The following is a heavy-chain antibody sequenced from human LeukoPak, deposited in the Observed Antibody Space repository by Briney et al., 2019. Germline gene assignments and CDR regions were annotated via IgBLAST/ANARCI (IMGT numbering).Heavy chain of an antibody. J-gene: IGHJ4*02. CDR3: ARTFIAVALDY. Sequence: PSETLSLTCTVSGYSISSGYYWGWIRQPPGKGLEWIGSIYHSGSTYYNPSLKSRVTISVDTSKNQFSLKLSSVTAADTAVYYCARTFIAVALDYWGQGTLVTVSS. D-gene: IGHD6-19*01. CDR2: IYHSGST. CDR1: GYSISSGYY. V-gene: IGHV4-38-2*02.